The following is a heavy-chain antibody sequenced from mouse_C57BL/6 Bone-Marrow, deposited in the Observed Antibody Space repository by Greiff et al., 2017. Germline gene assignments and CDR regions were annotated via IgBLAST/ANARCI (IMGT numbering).Heavy chain of an antibody. CDR2: INPSSGYI. CDR3: ARERGSYDVNYGYAMDY. J-gene: IGHJ4*01. V-gene: IGHV1-4*02. Sequence: VQLQQSAAELARPGAAVKMSCKASGYTFTSYTMHWVKQRPGQGLEWIGYINPSSGYIEYNQKFKDKTTLTADKSSSTAYMQLSSLTSEDSAVFYCARERGSYDVNYGYAMDYGGQGTSVTVSS. CDR1: GYTFTSYT. D-gene: IGHD6-1*01.